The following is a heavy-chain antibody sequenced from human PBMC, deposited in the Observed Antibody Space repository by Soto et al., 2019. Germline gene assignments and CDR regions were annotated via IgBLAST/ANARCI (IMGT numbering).Heavy chain of an antibody. D-gene: IGHD3-10*01. CDR2: ISASNGNT. CDR1: GYTFTNYG. V-gene: IGHV1-18*01. J-gene: IGHJ4*02. CDR3: ARDRDELFLVY. Sequence: GASVKVSCKASGYTFTNYGISWVRQAPGQGLEWMGWISASNGNTNYAQKLQGRVTMTTDTSTGTAYMELRSLGSDDTAVYYCARDRDELFLVYWGQGTPVTVSS.